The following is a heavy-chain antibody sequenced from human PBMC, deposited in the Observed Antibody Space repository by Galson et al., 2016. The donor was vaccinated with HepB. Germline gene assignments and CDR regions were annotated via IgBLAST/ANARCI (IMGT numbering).Heavy chain of an antibody. V-gene: IGHV4-59*08. Sequence: SETLSLTCSVSGDSISLFHWNWIRQPPGKGLEWIGYVHYSGSTNYNPPLKSRVAISVDTSNNQFSLSLTSVTAADTAIYYCARLYYSSGSYHFDLWGRGTLVTVSS. D-gene: IGHD3-10*01. J-gene: IGHJ2*01. CDR1: GDSISLFH. CDR2: VHYSGST. CDR3: ARLYYSSGSYHFDL.